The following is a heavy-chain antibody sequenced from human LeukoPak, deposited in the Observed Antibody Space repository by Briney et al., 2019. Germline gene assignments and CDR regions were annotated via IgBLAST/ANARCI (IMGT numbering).Heavy chain of an antibody. CDR3: TTDRYYDSSGYYIFDY. CDR1: GFTFSNAG. V-gene: IGHV3-15*01. CDR2: IKSKTDGGTT. D-gene: IGHD3-22*01. J-gene: IGHJ4*02. Sequence: PGGSLRLSCAASGFTFSNAGMSWVRQAPGKGLEWVGRIKSKTDGGTTDYAAPVKGRFTISRDDSKNTLYLQMNSLKTEDTAVYYCTTDRYYDSSGYYIFDYWGQGTLVTVSS.